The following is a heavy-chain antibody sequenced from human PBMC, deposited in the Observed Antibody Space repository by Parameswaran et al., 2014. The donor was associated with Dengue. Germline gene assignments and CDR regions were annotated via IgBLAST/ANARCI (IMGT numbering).Heavy chain of an antibody. CDR2: IWHSGSA. Sequence: VRQAPGKALEWIGSIWHSGSAYYNPSLKSRVTMPVDTSKNQFSLKLTSVTAADTAVYYCARHGKSTVTGSFDYWGQGTLVTVSS. CDR3: ARHGKSTVTGSFDY. J-gene: IGHJ4*02. D-gene: IGHD4-11*01. V-gene: IGHV4-39*01.